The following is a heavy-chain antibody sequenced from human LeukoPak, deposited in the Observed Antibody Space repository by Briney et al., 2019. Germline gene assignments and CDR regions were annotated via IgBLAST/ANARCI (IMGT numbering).Heavy chain of an antibody. J-gene: IGHJ4*02. CDR2: INPNSGGT. CDR1: GYTFTGYY. CDR3: ARETYYYDSSGYYYSAGLDY. V-gene: IGHV1-2*02. Sequence: ASVKVSCKASGYTFTGYYMHWVRQAPGQGLEWMGWINPNSGGTNYAQKFQGRVTMTRDTSISTAYMELSRLRSDDTAVYYCARETYYYDSSGYYYSAGLDYWDQGTLVTVSS. D-gene: IGHD3-22*01.